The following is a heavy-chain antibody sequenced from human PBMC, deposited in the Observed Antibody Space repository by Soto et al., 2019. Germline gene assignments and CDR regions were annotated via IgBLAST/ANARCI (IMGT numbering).Heavy chain of an antibody. CDR2: ISAYNGNT. CDR1: GYTFTSYG. V-gene: IGHV1-18*01. D-gene: IGHD4-17*01. CDR3: ARARLYGDYVDWFDP. Sequence: ASVKVSCKASGYTFTSYGISWVRQAPGQGLEWMGWISAYNGNTNYAQKLQGRVTTTTDTSTSTAYMELRSLRSDDTAVYYCARARLYGDYVDWFDPWGQGTLVTVSP. J-gene: IGHJ5*02.